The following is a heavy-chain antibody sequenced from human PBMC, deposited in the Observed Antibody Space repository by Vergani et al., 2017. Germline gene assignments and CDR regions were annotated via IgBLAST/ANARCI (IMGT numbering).Heavy chain of an antibody. J-gene: IGHJ4*02. CDR1: GFTFSSYW. CDR3: AKDRGVAAAGLFDY. V-gene: IGHV3-7*01. Sequence: EVQLVESGGGLVQPGGSLRLSCAASGFTFSSYWMSWVRQAPGKGLEWVANIKQDGSEKYYVDSVKGRFTISRDNAKNSLYLQMNSLRAEDTAVYYCAKDRGVAAAGLFDYWGQGTLVTVSS. CDR2: IKQDGSEK. D-gene: IGHD6-13*01.